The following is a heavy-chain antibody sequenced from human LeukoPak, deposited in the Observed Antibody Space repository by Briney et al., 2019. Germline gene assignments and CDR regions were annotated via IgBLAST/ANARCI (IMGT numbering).Heavy chain of an antibody. CDR1: GGSISSSSYY. V-gene: IGHV4-39*01. Sequence: PSETLSLTCTVSGGSISSSSYYWGWIRQPPGRGLEWIGNIYYSGSTYYNPSLKSRVTMSVDTSKNQFSLKLSSVTAADTAVYYCARHLGSNWGPFDYWGQGTLVTVSS. CDR2: IYYSGST. J-gene: IGHJ4*02. D-gene: IGHD7-27*01. CDR3: ARHLGSNWGPFDY.